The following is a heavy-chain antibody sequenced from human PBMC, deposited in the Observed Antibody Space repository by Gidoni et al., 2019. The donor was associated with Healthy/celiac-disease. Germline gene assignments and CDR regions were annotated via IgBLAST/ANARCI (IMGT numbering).Heavy chain of an antibody. CDR3: ARTIAVDGTGAFDI. D-gene: IGHD6-19*01. CDR1: GGSIRSSNW. V-gene: IGHV4-4*02. Sequence: QVQLQESGPGLVKPSGTLSLTCAVSGGSIRSSNWWSWVRQPPGKGLEWIGEIYHSGSTNYNPSLKSRVTISVDKSKNQLSLKRSSGTAADTAVYYCARTIAVDGTGAFDIWGQGTMVTVSS. J-gene: IGHJ3*02. CDR2: IYHSGST.